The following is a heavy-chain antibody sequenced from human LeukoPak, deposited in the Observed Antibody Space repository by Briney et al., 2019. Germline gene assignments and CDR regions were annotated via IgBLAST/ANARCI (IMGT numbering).Heavy chain of an antibody. D-gene: IGHD5-12*01. V-gene: IGHV3-7*01. Sequence: GGSLRLSCAASGFTFSTYWMKWVRQAPGKGLEWVASIKEDGSDKYYVDSVRGRFSISRDNAKNSLYLQMNSLRTEDTAVYYCAKGGHFNFDYWGQGTLVTVSS. J-gene: IGHJ4*02. CDR3: AKGGHFNFDY. CDR1: GFTFSTYW. CDR2: IKEDGSDK.